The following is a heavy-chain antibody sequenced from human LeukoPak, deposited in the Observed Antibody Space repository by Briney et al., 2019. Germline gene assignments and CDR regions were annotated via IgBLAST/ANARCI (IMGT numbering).Heavy chain of an antibody. CDR3: ARATIVVAGFDY. CDR2: INHSGST. J-gene: IGHJ4*02. Sequence: SETLSLTCAVYGGSFSGYYWSWIRQPPGKGLEWIGEINHSGSTNYNPSLKSRVTISVDTSKNQFSPKLSSVTAADTAVYYCARATIVVAGFDYGGKEPRVPVS. V-gene: IGHV4-34*01. CDR1: GGSFSGYY. D-gene: IGHD3-22*01.